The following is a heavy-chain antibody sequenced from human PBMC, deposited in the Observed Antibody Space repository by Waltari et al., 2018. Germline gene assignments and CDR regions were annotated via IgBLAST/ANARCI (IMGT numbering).Heavy chain of an antibody. CDR3: SRESRPYDLNRDY. CDR1: GFIFGDDA. CDR2: VRSQAYGGTA. V-gene: IGHV3-49*03. Sequence: EVQLVESGGRLVQPGRSLRLSCTGSGFIFGDDAMIWFRQAPGKGLEWVGFVRSQAYGGTADYAASVKGRFSISRDDYRNVAYLQMNSLKIEDTAMYYCSRESRPYDLNRDYWGQGTLVTVSS. J-gene: IGHJ4*02. D-gene: IGHD3-16*01.